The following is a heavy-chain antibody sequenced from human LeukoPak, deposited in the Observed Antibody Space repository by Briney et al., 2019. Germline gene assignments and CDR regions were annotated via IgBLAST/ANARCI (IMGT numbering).Heavy chain of an antibody. CDR2: ITSTGDST. CDR1: GFTFSNYA. V-gene: IGHV3-23*01. J-gene: IGHJ6*02. CDR3: AKVLRYFMDV. Sequence: GGSLRLSCAVSGFTFSNYAMRWVRQAPGKGLEWVSTITSTGDSTYYADSVKGRFTISRDNSKNTLYLQMNSQRAEDTAVYYCAKVLRYFMDVWGQGTTVTVSS. D-gene: IGHD3-9*01.